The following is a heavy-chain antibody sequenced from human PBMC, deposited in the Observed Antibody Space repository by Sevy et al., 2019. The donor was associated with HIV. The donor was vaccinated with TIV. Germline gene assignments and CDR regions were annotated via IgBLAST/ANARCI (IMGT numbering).Heavy chain of an antibody. CDR2: TYYKSKWYN. V-gene: IGHV6-1*01. CDR1: GDSVSTYSAA. CDR3: ARESRWFFFHFDY. D-gene: IGHD3-10*01. Sequence: RSQTLSLTCAISGDSVSTYSAAWNWIRQSPSRGLEWLGRTYYKSKWYNDYALSVKSRISINPDTPKNQISLQLNSVTPEDTAVYYCARESRWFFFHFDYWGQGTLVTVSS. J-gene: IGHJ4*02.